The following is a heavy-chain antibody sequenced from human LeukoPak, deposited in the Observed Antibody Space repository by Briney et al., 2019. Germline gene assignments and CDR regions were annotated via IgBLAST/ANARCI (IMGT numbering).Heavy chain of an antibody. CDR3: ARHSKYYYDSSGSYVGYFQH. CDR2: IYYSGST. V-gene: IGHV4-59*08. Sequence: SETLSLTCTVSGGSISVYYWSWIRQPPGKGLEWVGYIYYSGSTNYNPSLKSRVTISVDTSKNQFSLKLSSVTAADTAVYYCARHSKYYYDSSGSYVGYFQHWGQGTLVTVSS. J-gene: IGHJ1*01. D-gene: IGHD3-22*01. CDR1: GGSISVYY.